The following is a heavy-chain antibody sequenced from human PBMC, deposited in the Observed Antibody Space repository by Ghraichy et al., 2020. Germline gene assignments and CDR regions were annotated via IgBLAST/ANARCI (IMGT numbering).Heavy chain of an antibody. V-gene: IGHV4-34*01. D-gene: IGHD3-9*01. CDR3: ARGLLRYFDWLLSDYYYYGMDV. CDR1: GGSFSGYY. CDR2: INHSGST. Sequence: ESLNISCAVYGGSFSGYYWSWIRQPPGKGLEWIGEINHSGSTNYNPSLKSRVTISVDTSKNQFSLKLSSVTAADTAVYYCARGLLRYFDWLLSDYYYYGMDVWGQGTTVTVSS. J-gene: IGHJ6*02.